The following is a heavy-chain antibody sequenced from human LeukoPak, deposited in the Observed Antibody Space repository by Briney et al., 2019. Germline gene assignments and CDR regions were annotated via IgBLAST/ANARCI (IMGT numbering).Heavy chain of an antibody. Sequence: PGGSLRLSCAASGFTFNSYWMHWVRQAPGKGLVWVSRINGDGSSTSYVDSVKGRFTISRDSAKNTLFLQMNSLRAEDTAIYYCARGGGPLADWGQGTLVTLPS. CDR2: INGDGSST. J-gene: IGHJ4*02. CDR3: ARGGGPLAD. D-gene: IGHD1-26*01. CDR1: GFTFNSYW. V-gene: IGHV3-74*01.